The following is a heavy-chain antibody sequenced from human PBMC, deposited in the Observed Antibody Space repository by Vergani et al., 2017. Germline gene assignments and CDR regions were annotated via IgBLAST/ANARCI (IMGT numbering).Heavy chain of an antibody. V-gene: IGHV4-31*03. CDR3: ARGSQTWYFDL. CDR2: INHSGST. Sequence: QVQLQESGPGLVKPSQTLSLTCTVSGGSISSGGYYWSWIRQPPGKGLEWIGEINHSGSTNYNPSLKSRVTISVDTSKNQFSLKLSSVTAADTAVYYCARGSQTWYFDLWGRGTLVTVSS. J-gene: IGHJ2*01. CDR1: GGSISSGGYY. D-gene: IGHD6-19*01.